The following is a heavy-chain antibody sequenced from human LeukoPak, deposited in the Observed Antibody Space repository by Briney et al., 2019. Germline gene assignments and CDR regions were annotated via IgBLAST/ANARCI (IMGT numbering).Heavy chain of an antibody. D-gene: IGHD6-13*01. Sequence: GGSLRLSCAASGFTFSSYGMHWVRQAPGKGLEWVAFIRYDGSNKYCADSVKGRFTISRDNSKNTLYLQMNSLRAEDTAVYYCAKDADSWYRHAGGYFDYWGQGTLVTVSS. CDR3: AKDADSWYRHAGGYFDY. V-gene: IGHV3-30*02. J-gene: IGHJ4*02. CDR2: IRYDGSNK. CDR1: GFTFSSYG.